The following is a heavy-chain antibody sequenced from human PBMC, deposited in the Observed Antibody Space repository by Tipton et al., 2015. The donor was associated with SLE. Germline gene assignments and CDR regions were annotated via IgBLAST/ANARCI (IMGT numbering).Heavy chain of an antibody. Sequence: VQLVQSGAEVKKPGESLKIPCKGSGYSFNTYWIGWVRQMPGKGLEWMGLIYPVDSDATYSPSFQGQVTMSVDKSINTAYLQWRSLKASDTAVYYCARLLPPGYYGLDVWGQGTTVTVSS. J-gene: IGHJ6*02. CDR3: ARLLPPGYYGLDV. CDR1: GYSFNTYW. V-gene: IGHV5-51*03. CDR2: IYPVDSDA.